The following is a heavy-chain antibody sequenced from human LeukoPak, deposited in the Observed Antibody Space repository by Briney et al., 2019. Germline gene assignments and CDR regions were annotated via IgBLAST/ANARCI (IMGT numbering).Heavy chain of an antibody. V-gene: IGHV4-59*01. J-gene: IGHJ5*02. CDR1: GGSISSYY. CDR2: IYYSGST. Sequence: SETLSLTCTVSGGSISSYYWSWIRQPPGKGLEWIGYIYYSGSTNYNPSLKSRVTISVDTSKNQFSLKLSSVTAADTAVYYCARDPMDTATATSWGQGTLVTVSS. D-gene: IGHD5-18*01. CDR3: ARDPMDTATATS.